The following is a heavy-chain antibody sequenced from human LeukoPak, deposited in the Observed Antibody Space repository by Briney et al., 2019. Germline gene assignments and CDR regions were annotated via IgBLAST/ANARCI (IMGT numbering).Heavy chain of an antibody. CDR1: GGSFSGYY. CDR3: ARGARAAAVGN. V-gene: IGHV4-34*01. CDR2: INHSGST. D-gene: IGHD6-13*01. Sequence: SETLSLTCAVYGGSFSGYYWSWIRQPPGKGLEWIGEINHSGSTNYNPSLKSQVTISVDTSKNQFSLKLSSETAADTAVYYCARGARAAAVGNWGQGTLVTVSS. J-gene: IGHJ4*02.